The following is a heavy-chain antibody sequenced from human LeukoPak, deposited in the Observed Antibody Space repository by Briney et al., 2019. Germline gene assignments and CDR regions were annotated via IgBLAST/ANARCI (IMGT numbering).Heavy chain of an antibody. V-gene: IGHV3-48*03. D-gene: IGHD2-15*01. Sequence: PGGSLKLSCAASGFTFSDSAVNWVRQAPGKGLEWVSYISSSGTTIYYAERRFTISRDNAKNSLYLLMNSLRAEDTAIYYCARGYCSGGSCYGGDYWGQGTLVTVSS. J-gene: IGHJ4*02. CDR3: ARGYCSGGSCYGGDY. CDR2: ISSSGTTI. CDR1: GFTFSDSA.